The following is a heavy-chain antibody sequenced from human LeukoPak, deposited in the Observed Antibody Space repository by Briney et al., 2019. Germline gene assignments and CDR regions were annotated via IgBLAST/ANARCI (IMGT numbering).Heavy chain of an antibody. CDR3: ANLQQALFIVAKAFDI. CDR2: FSGSGGST. V-gene: IGHV3-23*01. CDR1: GFTFSSYA. Sequence: GGSLRLSCAASGFTFSSYAMSWVRQAPGKGLECISGFSGSGGSTYYADSVKGRFTISRDNSKNTLYLQMNSLRAEDTAVYYCANLQQALFIVAKAFDIWGQGTMVTVSS. D-gene: IGHD3-16*02. J-gene: IGHJ3*02.